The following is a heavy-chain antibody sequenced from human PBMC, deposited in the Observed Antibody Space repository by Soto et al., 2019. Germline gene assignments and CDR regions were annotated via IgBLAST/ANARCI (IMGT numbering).Heavy chain of an antibody. CDR2: ISGYTGNT. D-gene: IGHD3-3*01. CDR1: GYTFNTYA. V-gene: IGHV1-18*01. Sequence: ASVKVSCKASGYTFNTYAITWVRQAPGQGLEWMGWISGYTGNTNYAQTLQGRGTMTTDTSTSTAYMELRSLRSDDTAGYYCERDPHEFWTSYWFDPWGQGATVTVAS. J-gene: IGHJ5*02. CDR3: ERDPHEFWTSYWFDP.